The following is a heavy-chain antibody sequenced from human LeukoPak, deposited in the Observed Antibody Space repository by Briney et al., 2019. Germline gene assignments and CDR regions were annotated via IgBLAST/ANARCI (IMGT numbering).Heavy chain of an antibody. CDR1: GFTFSSYE. V-gene: IGHV3-48*03. J-gene: IGHJ3*02. CDR2: ISSSGSTI. CDR3: ARDPDDYYDAFDI. D-gene: IGHD5-12*01. Sequence: PGGSLRLSCAASGFTFSSYEMNWVRQAPGKGLEWVSYISSSGSTIYYADPVKGRFTISRDNAKNSLYLQMNSLRAEDTAVYYCARDPDDYYDAFDIWGQGTMVTVSS.